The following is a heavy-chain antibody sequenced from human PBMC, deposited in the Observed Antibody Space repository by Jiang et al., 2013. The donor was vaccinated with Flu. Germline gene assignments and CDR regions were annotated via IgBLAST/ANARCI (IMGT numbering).Heavy chain of an antibody. D-gene: IGHD6-13*01. CDR1: GGSFSGYY. CDR3: ARESAAAGSFDY. V-gene: IGHV4-34*01. CDR2: INHSGST. J-gene: IGHJ4*02. Sequence: LLKPSETLSLTCAVYGGSFSGYYWSWIRQPPGKGLEWIGEINHSGSTNYNPSLKSRATISVDTSKNQFSLKLSSVTAADTAVYYCARESAAAGSFDYWGQGTLVTVSS.